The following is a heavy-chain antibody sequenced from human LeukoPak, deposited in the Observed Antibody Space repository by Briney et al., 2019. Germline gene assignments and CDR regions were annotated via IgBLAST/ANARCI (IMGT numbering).Heavy chain of an antibody. V-gene: IGHV4-59*08. CDR2: IYYSGST. CDR1: GGSISSYY. CDR3: ARHGSGNSYGYFDY. J-gene: IGHJ4*02. D-gene: IGHD5-18*01. Sequence: SETLSLTCTVSGGSISSYYWSWIRQPPGKGLEWIGYIYYSGSTNYNPSLKSRVTISVDTSKNQFSLKLSSVTAADTAVYYCARHGSGNSYGYFDYWGQGTLVTVSS.